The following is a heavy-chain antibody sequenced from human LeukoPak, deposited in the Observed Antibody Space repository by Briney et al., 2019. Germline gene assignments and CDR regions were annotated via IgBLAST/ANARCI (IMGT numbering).Heavy chain of an antibody. CDR1: GFTVSSNY. J-gene: IGHJ6*02. D-gene: IGHD4-23*01. CDR3: ARDGGNNSWYGMDV. Sequence: PGGSLRLSCAASGFTVSSNYMSWVRQAPGKGLEWVSIIYRVGSTFYAGSVEGRFTISRDNSKNTLYLQMNSLRVEDTAIYYCARDGGNNSWYGMDVWGQGTTVTVSS. CDR2: IYRVGST. V-gene: IGHV3-66*01.